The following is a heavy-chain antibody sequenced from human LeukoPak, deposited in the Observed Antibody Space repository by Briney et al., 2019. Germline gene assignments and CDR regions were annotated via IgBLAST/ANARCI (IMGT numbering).Heavy chain of an antibody. CDR3: ARDNWNYGSSMDV. CDR1: GASVTSAAYY. Sequence: SETLSLTCTVTGASVTSAAYYFTWVRQPPGKGLEWIGYIYYSGSTNYNPSLKSRVTMSLDTSKNQFSLTLTSVTPADTAVYYCARDNWNYGSSMDVWGQGTTVTVSS. J-gene: IGHJ6*02. V-gene: IGHV4-61*08. D-gene: IGHD1-7*01. CDR2: IYYSGST.